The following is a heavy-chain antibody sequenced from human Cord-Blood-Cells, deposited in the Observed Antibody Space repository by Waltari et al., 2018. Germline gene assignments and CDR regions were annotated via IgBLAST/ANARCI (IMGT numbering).Heavy chain of an antibody. CDR1: GGSFSGYY. J-gene: IGHJ3*02. CDR2: INHSGIT. CDR3: AREDDIFAFDI. V-gene: IGHV4-34*01. Sequence: QVQLQQWGAGLLKPSETLSLTCAVYGGSFSGYYWSWIRQPPGKGLEWIGEINHSGITNYSPSLKSRVTISVDTSKNQFSLKLSSVTAADTAVYYCAREDDIFAFDIWGQGTMVTVSS. D-gene: IGHD3-9*01.